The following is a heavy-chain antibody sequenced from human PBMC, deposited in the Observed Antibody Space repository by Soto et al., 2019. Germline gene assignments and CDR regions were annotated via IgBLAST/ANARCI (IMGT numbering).Heavy chain of an antibody. CDR1: GCSVNNAHYF. V-gene: IGHV4-31*03. CDR3: ARDADYGGSRGGMDV. CDR2: IYYSGST. D-gene: IGHD4-17*01. J-gene: IGHJ6*02. Sequence: QVRLEEPGPGLVKPSETLSLICSVSGCSVNNAHYFCNWIRHHPENVLEWIGYIYYSGSTLYNPSFKTRATLSIDTSKNQFSLRLNSVTVAYTAVYFCARDADYGGSRGGMDVWGRGTTVTVSS.